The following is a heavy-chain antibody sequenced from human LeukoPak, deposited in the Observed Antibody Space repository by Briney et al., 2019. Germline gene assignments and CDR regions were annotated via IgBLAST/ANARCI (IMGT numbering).Heavy chain of an antibody. CDR2: ISYDGSNK. D-gene: IGHD2-15*01. CDR3: ARGLLRRRGGSCQIDY. CDR1: GFTFSSYA. Sequence: GRSLRLSCAASGFTFSSYAMHWVRQAPGRGLEWVAVISYDGSNKYYADSVKGRFTISRGNSKNTLYLQMNSLRAEDTAVYYCARGLLRRRGGSCQIDYWGQGTLVTVSS. J-gene: IGHJ4*02. V-gene: IGHV3-30*04.